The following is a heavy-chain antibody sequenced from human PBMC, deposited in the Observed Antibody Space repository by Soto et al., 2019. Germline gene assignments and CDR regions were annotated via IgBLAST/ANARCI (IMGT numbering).Heavy chain of an antibody. V-gene: IGHV4-39*01. J-gene: IGHJ5*02. CDR1: GGSISSSGYY. CDR3: ARHDYLPGIAAAVFDP. D-gene: IGHD6-25*01. Sequence: PSETLSLTCTVSGGSISSSGYYWGWIRQPPGKGLEWIGSIFYSGSTYYNPSLKTRVTISVDTSKNQFSLKLSSVTAADTAVYYCARHDYLPGIAAAVFDPWGQGTLVTVSS. CDR2: IFYSGST.